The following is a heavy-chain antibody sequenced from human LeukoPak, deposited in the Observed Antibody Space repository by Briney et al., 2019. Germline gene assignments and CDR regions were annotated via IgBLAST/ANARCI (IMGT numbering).Heavy chain of an antibody. Sequence: GGSLRLSCAASGFTFSSYSMNWVRQAPGKGLEWVSYISSSSSTIYYADSVKGRLTISRDNAKNSLYLQMNSLRAEDTAVYYCARDVGYCSSTSCYNDAFDIWGQGTMVTVSS. J-gene: IGHJ3*02. CDR3: ARDVGYCSSTSCYNDAFDI. CDR2: ISSSSSTI. V-gene: IGHV3-48*01. CDR1: GFTFSSYS. D-gene: IGHD2-2*02.